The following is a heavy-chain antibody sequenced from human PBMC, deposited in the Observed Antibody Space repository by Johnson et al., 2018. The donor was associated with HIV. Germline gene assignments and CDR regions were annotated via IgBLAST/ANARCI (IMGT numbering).Heavy chain of an antibody. V-gene: IGHV3-13*01. CDR2: IGTAGDT. CDR3: ARGDYGGNLDAFDI. Sequence: MQLVESGGGLVQPGGSLRLSCAASGFTFSSYWMHWVRQAPGKGLVWVSAIGTAGDTYYPGSVKGRFTISRENAKNSLYLQMNSLRAGDTAVYYCARGDYGGNLDAFDIWGQGTMVTVSS. J-gene: IGHJ3*02. D-gene: IGHD4-23*01. CDR1: GFTFSSYW.